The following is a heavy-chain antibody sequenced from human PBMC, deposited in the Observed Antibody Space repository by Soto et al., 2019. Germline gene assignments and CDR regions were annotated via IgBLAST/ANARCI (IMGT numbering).Heavy chain of an antibody. D-gene: IGHD2-15*01. Sequence: GGSLRLSCAASGFTFSGSAMHWVRQASGKGLEWVGRIRSKANSYATAYAASVKGRFTISRDDSKNTAYLQMNSLKTEVTAVYYCIAVAATPVNYYYGMDVWGQGTTVTVSS. CDR2: IRSKANSYAT. V-gene: IGHV3-73*01. CDR1: GFTFSGSA. J-gene: IGHJ6*02. CDR3: IAVAATPVNYYYGMDV.